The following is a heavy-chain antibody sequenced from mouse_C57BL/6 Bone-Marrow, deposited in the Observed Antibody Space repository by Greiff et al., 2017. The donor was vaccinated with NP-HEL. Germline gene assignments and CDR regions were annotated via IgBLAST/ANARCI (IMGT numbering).Heavy chain of an antibody. J-gene: IGHJ4*01. CDR3: ARSHLLRYYAMDY. V-gene: IGHV1-64*01. CDR2: IHPNSGST. CDR1: GYTFTSYW. Sequence: VQLQESGAELVKPGASVKLSCKASGYTFTSYWMHWVKQRPGQGLEWIGMIHPNSGSTNYNEKFKSKATLTVDKSSSTAYMQLSGLTSEDSAVYYCARSHLLRYYAMDYWGQGTSVTVSS. D-gene: IGHD1-1*01.